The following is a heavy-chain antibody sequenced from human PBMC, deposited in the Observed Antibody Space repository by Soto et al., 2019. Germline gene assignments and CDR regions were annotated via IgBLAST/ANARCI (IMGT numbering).Heavy chain of an antibody. CDR1: GYTFTGYY. V-gene: IGHV1-2*02. CDR2: INPNSRGT. J-gene: IGHJ5*02. D-gene: IGHD1-26*01. CDR3: ARRIVGPTDWFDP. Sequence: ASVKVSCKASGYTFTGYYLYWVRQAPGQGLEWLGWINPNSRGTNYAQKFQGRVTMTNDTSISTAYMELSRLTCDDTAVYYCARRIVGPTDWFDPWRQGTLVTVSS.